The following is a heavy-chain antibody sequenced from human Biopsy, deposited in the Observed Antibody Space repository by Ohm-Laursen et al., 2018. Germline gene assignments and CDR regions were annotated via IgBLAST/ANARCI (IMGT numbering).Heavy chain of an antibody. CDR3: ARLSTLFGVADFTDD. J-gene: IGHJ4*02. D-gene: IGHD3-3*01. V-gene: IGHV4-59*08. Sequence: LETLSLTCTLSGASVRSYFLTWIRQPPGKGLQWIGSISNSGTTKSSPSLKSRVNISLHTSKNQLSLKLTSVTAADTAVYYCARLSTLFGVADFTDDWGQGTLVTVSS. CDR1: GASVRSYF. CDR2: ISNSGTT.